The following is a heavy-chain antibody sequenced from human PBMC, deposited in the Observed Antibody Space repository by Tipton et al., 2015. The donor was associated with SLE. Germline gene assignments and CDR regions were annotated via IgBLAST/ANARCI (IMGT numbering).Heavy chain of an antibody. J-gene: IGHJ3*02. CDR3: AREDYYDSNGYYSLAFDI. D-gene: IGHD3-22*01. Sequence: SLRLSCAASGFTFSSYGMHWVRQAPGKGLEWVAFIRYDGSNKYYADSVKGRFTISRDNSKNTLYVQMNSLRVEDTAVYYCAREDYYDSNGYYSLAFDIWGQGTKVTVSS. V-gene: IGHV3-30*02. CDR1: GFTFSSYG. CDR2: IRYDGSNK.